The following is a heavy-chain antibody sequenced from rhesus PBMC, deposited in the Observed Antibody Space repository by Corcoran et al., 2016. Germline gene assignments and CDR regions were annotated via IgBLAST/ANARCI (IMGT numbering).Heavy chain of an antibody. CDR3: ARPQYGWTQGSLDV. J-gene: IGHJ5-2*02. CDR2: ISYSGPT. Sequence: QVQLQESGPGLVKPSETLSLTCAVSGGSISSSYYYWSWIRQAPGKGLEWIGYISYSGPTSYTPSLKSRVPISRATSKNQFSLKLSSVTAADTAVYYCARPQYGWTQGSLDVWGRGVLVTVSS. CDR1: GGSISSSYYY. V-gene: IGHV4-122*02. D-gene: IGHD2-21*01.